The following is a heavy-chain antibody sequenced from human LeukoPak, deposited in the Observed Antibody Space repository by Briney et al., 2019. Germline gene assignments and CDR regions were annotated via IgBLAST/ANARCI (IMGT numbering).Heavy chain of an antibody. CDR2: IYYSGST. V-gene: IGHV4-39*01. CDR1: GGSISSSSYY. Sequence: PSETLSLTCTVSGGSISSSSYYWGWIRQPPGKGLEWIGSIYYSGSTYYNPSLKSRVTISVDTSKNQFSLKLSSVTAADTAVYYCARQRPEYSGSQLNRRGYFDYWGQGTLVTVSS. CDR3: ARQRPEYSGSQLNRRGYFDY. D-gene: IGHD1-26*01. J-gene: IGHJ4*02.